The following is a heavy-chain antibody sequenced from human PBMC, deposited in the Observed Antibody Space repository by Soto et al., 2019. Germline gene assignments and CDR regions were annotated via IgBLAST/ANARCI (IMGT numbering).Heavy chain of an antibody. CDR3: ARVWVIGNWNYSPLDY. CDR2: ISYDGSNK. V-gene: IGHV3-30-3*01. CDR1: GFTFSSYA. J-gene: IGHJ4*02. Sequence: GGSLRLSCAASGFTFSSYAMHWVRQAPGKGLEWVAVISYDGSNKYYADSVKGRFTISRDNSKNTLYLQMNSLRAEDTAVYYCARVWVIGNWNYSPLDYWGQGTLVTVSS. D-gene: IGHD1-7*01.